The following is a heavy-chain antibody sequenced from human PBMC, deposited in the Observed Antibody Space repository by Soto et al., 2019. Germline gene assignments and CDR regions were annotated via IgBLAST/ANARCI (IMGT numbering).Heavy chain of an antibody. V-gene: IGHV2-5*02. J-gene: IGHJ4*02. CDR1: GFSLTTSGVG. D-gene: IGHD3-3*01. CDR2: IYWDDDK. Sequence: QITLKDSGPTVVRPTETLTLTCRFSGFSLTTSGVGVGWIGQSPGKAPEWLALIYWDDDKRYSASLKSRLTITKDSSKNQVVLTVSDLDPTDTATYYCAHRVLRTVFGLVTTTAIYFDFWGQGTPVAVSS. CDR3: AHRVLRTVFGLVTTTAIYFDF.